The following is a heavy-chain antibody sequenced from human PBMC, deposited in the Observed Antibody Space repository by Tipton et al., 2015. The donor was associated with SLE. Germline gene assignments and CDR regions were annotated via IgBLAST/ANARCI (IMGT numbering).Heavy chain of an antibody. D-gene: IGHD3-22*01. CDR2: ISGSGGST. J-gene: IGHJ4*02. V-gene: IGHV3-23*01. Sequence: SLRLSCAASGFTFSSYSMNWVRQAPGKGLEWVSAISGSGGSTYYADSVKGRFTISRDNSKNTLYLQMNSLRAEDTAVYYCAKGSYYDSSGSPLFDYWGQGTLVTVSS. CDR1: GFTFSSYS. CDR3: AKGSYYDSSGSPLFDY.